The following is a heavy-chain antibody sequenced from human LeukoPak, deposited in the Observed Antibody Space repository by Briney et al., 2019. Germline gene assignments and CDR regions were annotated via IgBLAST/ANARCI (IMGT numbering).Heavy chain of an antibody. CDR1: GFIFNNYA. Sequence: GGSLRLSCAASGFIFNNYAMSWVRQAPGKGLEWVSGISNSGGSTQYADSVKGRFTISRDNSKSTLYLQMNSLRAEDTAIYYCARAGRAVASKFDPWGQGTLVTVSS. D-gene: IGHD6-19*01. CDR3: ARAGRAVASKFDP. J-gene: IGHJ5*02. V-gene: IGHV3-23*01. CDR2: ISNSGGST.